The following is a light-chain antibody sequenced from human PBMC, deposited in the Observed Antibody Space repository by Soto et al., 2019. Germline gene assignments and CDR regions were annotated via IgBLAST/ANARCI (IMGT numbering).Light chain of an antibody. CDR2: SDD. CDR3: AAWDASMSGHV. V-gene: IGLV1-47*02. CDR1: SSNIGSYP. Sequence: QSVLTQSPSASGTPGQRVTISCYGSSSNIGSYPVYWYQQLPGTAPKLLINSDDQRPSGVPDRFSASKSGTSASLAISGLRSEDEDDYYCAAWDASMSGHVFGAGTKVTV. J-gene: IGLJ1*01.